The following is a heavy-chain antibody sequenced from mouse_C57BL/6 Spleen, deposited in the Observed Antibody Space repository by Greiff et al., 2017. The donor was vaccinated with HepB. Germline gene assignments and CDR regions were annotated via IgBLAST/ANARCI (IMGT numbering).Heavy chain of an antibody. CDR3: ARSDYYGSSYRWYFDV. CDR2: INPSTGGT. D-gene: IGHD1-1*01. Sequence: DVHLVESGPELVKPGASVKISCKASGYSFTGYYMNWVKQSPEKSLEWIGEINPSTGGTTYNQKFKAKATLTVDKSSSTAYMQLKSLTSEDSAVYYCARSDYYGSSYRWYFDVWGTGTTVTVSS. CDR1: GYSFTGYY. V-gene: IGHV1-42*01. J-gene: IGHJ1*03.